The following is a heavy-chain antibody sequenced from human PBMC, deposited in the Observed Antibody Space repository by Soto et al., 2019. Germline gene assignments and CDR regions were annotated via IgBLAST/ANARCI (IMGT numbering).Heavy chain of an antibody. Sequence: GASVKVSCKASGYTFTSYYMHWVRQAPGQGLEWMGIINPSGGSTSYAQKFQGRVTMTRDTSTSTVYMELSSLRSEDTAVYYCALPPGIAAAGKDYWGQGTLVTVS. V-gene: IGHV1-46*03. CDR3: ALPPGIAAAGKDY. D-gene: IGHD6-13*01. CDR2: INPSGGST. J-gene: IGHJ4*02. CDR1: GYTFTSYY.